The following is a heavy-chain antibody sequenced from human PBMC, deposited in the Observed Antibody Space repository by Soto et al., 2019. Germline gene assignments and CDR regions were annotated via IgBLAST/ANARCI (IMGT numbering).Heavy chain of an antibody. V-gene: IGHV1-69*13. J-gene: IGHJ5*02. Sequence: SVKVSCKASGGTFSSYAISWVRQAPGQGLEWMGGIIPIFGTANYAQKFQGRVTITADESTSTAYMELSSLRSEDTAVYYCARVGEEHWLVGWFDPWGQGNMVNVSS. D-gene: IGHD6-19*01. CDR1: GGTFSSYA. CDR3: ARVGEEHWLVGWFDP. CDR2: IIPIFGTA.